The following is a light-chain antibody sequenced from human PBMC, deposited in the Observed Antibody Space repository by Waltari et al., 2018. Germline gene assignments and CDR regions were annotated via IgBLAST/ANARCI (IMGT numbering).Light chain of an antibody. V-gene: IGKV3-20*01. J-gene: IGKJ1*01. CDR3: QKYESLPAT. CDR1: QSIGIY. CDR2: HAS. Sequence: EIVLTQSPGTLSLSPVERATLSCRASQSIGIYLAWYQQKPGQAPRLLMYHASSRATGIPDRFSGSGSGTDFNLNISRLEPEEFAVYYCQKYESLPATFGQGTKVEIK.